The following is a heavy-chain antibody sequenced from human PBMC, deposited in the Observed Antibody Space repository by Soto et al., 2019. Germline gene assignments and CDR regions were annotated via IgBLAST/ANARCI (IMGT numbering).Heavy chain of an antibody. D-gene: IGHD3-22*01. CDR3: AKGDYYDSTGHYFLAFDF. V-gene: IGHV3-23*01. J-gene: IGHJ3*01. Sequence: EVQLLGSGGGLVQPGGSLRLSCAASGFTFSSFGMSWVRQAPGKGLEWVSTISGSAGRSYYADSVKGRFTISRDNTKNTLYLQMKRLRAEDTAVYYCAKGDYYDSTGHYFLAFDFWGQGTMVIVSS. CDR2: ISGSAGRS. CDR1: GFTFSSFG.